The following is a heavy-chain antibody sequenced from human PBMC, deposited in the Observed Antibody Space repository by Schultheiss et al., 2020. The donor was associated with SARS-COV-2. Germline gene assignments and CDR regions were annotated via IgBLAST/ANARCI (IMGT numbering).Heavy chain of an antibody. Sequence: GGSLRLSCAASGFTFSNAWMSWVRQAPGKGLEWVSVIYSGGSTYYADSVKGRFTISRDNSKNTLYLQMNSLRAEDTAVYYCARGAGGSYFDYWGQGTLVTVSS. CDR3: ARGAGGSYFDY. J-gene: IGHJ4*02. CDR2: IYSGGST. CDR1: GFTFSNAW. D-gene: IGHD1-26*01. V-gene: IGHV3-66*02.